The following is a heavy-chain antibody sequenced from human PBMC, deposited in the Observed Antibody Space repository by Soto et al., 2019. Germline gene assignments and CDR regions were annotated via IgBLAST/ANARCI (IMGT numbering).Heavy chain of an antibody. V-gene: IGHV3-74*01. CDR3: ARDYYDSSGYDAFDI. CDR1: GFTFSSYW. Sequence: EVQLVESGGGLVQPGGSLRLSCAASGFTFSSYWMHWVRQAPGKGLVWVSRINSDGSSTSYADSVKGRFTISRDNAKNTLYLQMNSLRAEDTAVYYCARDYYDSSGYDAFDIWGQGTMVTVSS. J-gene: IGHJ3*02. CDR2: INSDGSST. D-gene: IGHD3-22*01.